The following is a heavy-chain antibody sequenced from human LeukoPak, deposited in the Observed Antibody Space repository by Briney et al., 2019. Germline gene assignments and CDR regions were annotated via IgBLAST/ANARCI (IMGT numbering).Heavy chain of an antibody. CDR3: ARDRGYCSGGSCYRWFDP. J-gene: IGHJ5*02. V-gene: IGHV4-59*01. CDR1: GASISNYY. D-gene: IGHD2-15*01. Sequence: PSETLSLTCTVSGASISNYYWSWIRQSPGKGLEWIGYIYYSGSTNYNPSLKSRVTISVDTSKNQFSLKLSSVTAADTAVYYCARDRGYCSGGSCYRWFDPWGQGTLVTVSS. CDR2: IYYSGST.